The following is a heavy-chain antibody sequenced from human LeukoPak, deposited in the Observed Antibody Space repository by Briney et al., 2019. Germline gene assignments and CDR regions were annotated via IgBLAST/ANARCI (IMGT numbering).Heavy chain of an antibody. J-gene: IGHJ3*02. CDR3: ARVGYGYSYGRNDAFDI. V-gene: IGHV1-8*01. D-gene: IGHD5-18*01. CDR1: GYTFTSYD. Sequence: ASVKVSCKASGYTFTSYDINWVRQATGQGLEWMGWMNHNSGNTGYAQKFQDRVTMTRNTSISTAYMELSSLRSEDTAVYYCARVGYGYSYGRNDAFDIWGQGTMVTVSS. CDR2: MNHNSGNT.